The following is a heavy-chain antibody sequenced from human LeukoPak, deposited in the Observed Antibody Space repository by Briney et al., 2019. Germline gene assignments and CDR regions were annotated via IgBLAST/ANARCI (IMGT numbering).Heavy chain of an antibody. CDR2: IYYSGST. Sequence: SETLSLTCTVSGGSISSSSYYWGWIRQPPGKGLEWIGSIYYSGSTYYNPSLKSRVTISVDTSKNQFSLKLSSVTAADTAVYYCARADGGYSGIGAGDAFDIWGQGTMVTVSS. V-gene: IGHV4-39*07. J-gene: IGHJ3*02. CDR1: GGSISSSSYY. CDR3: ARADGGYSGIGAGDAFDI. D-gene: IGHD1-26*01.